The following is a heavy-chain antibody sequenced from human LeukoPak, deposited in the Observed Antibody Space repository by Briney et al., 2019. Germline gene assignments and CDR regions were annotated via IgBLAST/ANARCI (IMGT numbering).Heavy chain of an antibody. J-gene: IGHJ5*02. CDR2: IYYSGST. CDR1: GGSISSGGYY. V-gene: IGHV4-31*03. CDR3: ASHGSGPYNWFDP. D-gene: IGHD3-10*01. Sequence: ASETLSLTCTVSGGSISSGGYYWSWIRQHPGKGLEWIGYIYYSGSTYYNPSLKSRVTISVDTSKNQFSLKLSSVTAADTAVYYCASHGSGPYNWFDPWGQGTLVTVSS.